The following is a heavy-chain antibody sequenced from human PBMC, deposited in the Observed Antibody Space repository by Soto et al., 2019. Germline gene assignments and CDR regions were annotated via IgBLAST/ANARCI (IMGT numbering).Heavy chain of an antibody. V-gene: IGHV4-59*01. CDR2: IYYSGST. CDR3: ARDSPYSSSWYWFDP. D-gene: IGHD6-13*01. J-gene: IGHJ5*02. Sequence: PSETLSLTCTVSGGSISSYYWSWIRQPPGKGLEWIGYIYYSGSTNYNPSLKSRVTISVDTSKNQFSLKLSSVTAADTAVYYCARDSPYSSSWYWFDPWGQGTLVTVSS. CDR1: GGSISSYY.